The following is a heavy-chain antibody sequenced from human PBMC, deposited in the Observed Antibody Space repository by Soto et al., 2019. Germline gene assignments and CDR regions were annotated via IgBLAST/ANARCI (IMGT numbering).Heavy chain of an antibody. J-gene: IGHJ4*02. V-gene: IGHV3-9*01. D-gene: IGHD6-19*01. Sequence: DVQLVESGGGLVQPGRSLRLSCAASGFTFDDYAMHWVRQAPGKGLEWVSGISWNSGSIGYADSVKGRFTISRDNAKKSLYLQMDSLRAEDTALYYCAKVKGSVAGIFDYWGQGTLVTVSS. CDR3: AKVKGSVAGIFDY. CDR1: GFTFDDYA. CDR2: ISWNSGSI.